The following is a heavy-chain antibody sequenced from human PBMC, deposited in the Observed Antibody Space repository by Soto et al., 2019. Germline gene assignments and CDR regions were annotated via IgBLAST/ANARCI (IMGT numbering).Heavy chain of an antibody. Sequence: GGSLRLSCAASGFTFSNAWRNWVRQAPGKGLEWVGRIKSKTDGGTTDYAAPVKGRFTISRDDSKNTLYLQMNSLKTEDTAVYYCTTDGMTTVTSYYYYGMDVWGQGTTVTVS. D-gene: IGHD4-17*01. V-gene: IGHV3-15*07. CDR2: IKSKTDGGTT. J-gene: IGHJ6*02. CDR3: TTDGMTTVTSYYYYGMDV. CDR1: GFTFSNAW.